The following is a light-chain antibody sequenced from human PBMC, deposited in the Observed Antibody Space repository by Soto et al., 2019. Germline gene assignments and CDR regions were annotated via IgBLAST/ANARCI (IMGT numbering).Light chain of an antibody. J-gene: IGKJ1*01. CDR2: DAS. CDR3: LQYNGYYRT. CDR1: QTISGW. Sequence: TQSPSTLSASVGDTVTITYRASQTISGWLAWYQQRPGKAPNLLIFDASTLESGVPSRFSGSGSGTTFTLTISSLQSDDFATYYCLQYNGYYRTFGQGTKVDIK. V-gene: IGKV1-5*01.